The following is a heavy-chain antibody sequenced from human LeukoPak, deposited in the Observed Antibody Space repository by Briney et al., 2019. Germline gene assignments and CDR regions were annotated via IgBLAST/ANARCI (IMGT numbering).Heavy chain of an antibody. D-gene: IGHD1-26*01. CDR3: ARGRVGPTLFDY. Sequence: PGGSLRLSCAASGFTFSTYWMHWVRQAPGKGLVWVSRINSDGSITSYADSVEGRFTISRDNAKSTLYLQMNSLRAEDTAVYYCARGRVGPTLFDYWGQGTLVTVSS. CDR1: GFTFSTYW. V-gene: IGHV3-74*01. J-gene: IGHJ4*02. CDR2: INSDGSIT.